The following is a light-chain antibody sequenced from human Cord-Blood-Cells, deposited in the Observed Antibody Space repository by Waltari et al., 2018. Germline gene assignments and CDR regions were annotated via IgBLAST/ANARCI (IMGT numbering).Light chain of an antibody. CDR3: QSYDSSNQV. V-gene: IGLV6-57*01. CDR2: EDN. Sequence: NFMLTQPHSVSESPGKTVTISCTRSSGSIASNNVQWYQQRPGSSPTTWIYEDNQRPAGVPYRFSGSIDSSSNSASLTISGLKTEDEADYYCQSYDSSNQVFGGGTKLTVL. CDR1: SGSIASNN. J-gene: IGLJ3*02.